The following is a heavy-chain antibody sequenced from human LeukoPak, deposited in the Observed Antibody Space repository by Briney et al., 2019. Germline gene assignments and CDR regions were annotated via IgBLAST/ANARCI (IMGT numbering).Heavy chain of an antibody. CDR1: GDSVSSNSAA. CDR3: ARDPSLYSGYVGGWFDP. J-gene: IGHJ5*02. D-gene: IGHD5-12*01. V-gene: IGHV6-1*01. Sequence: SQTLSLTCAISGDSVSSNSAAWNWIRQSPSRGLEWLGRTYYRSKWYNDYAVSVKSRITINPDASKNQFSLQLNSVTPEDTAVYYCARDPSLYSGYVGGWFDPWGQGTLVTVSS. CDR2: TYYRSKWYN.